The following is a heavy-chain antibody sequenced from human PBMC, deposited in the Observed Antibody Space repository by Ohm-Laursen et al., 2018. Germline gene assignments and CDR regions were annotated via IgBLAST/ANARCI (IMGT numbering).Heavy chain of an antibody. Sequence: GSLRLSCAASGFTFSDYYMSWIRQAPGKGLEWVSYISSSGSTIYYADSVKGRFTISRDNAKNSLYLQMNSLRVEDTAIYYCAKVPARQAVASHFDYWGQGTLVTVSS. CDR2: ISSSGSTI. CDR3: AKVPARQAVASHFDY. D-gene: IGHD6-13*01. CDR1: GFTFSDYY. V-gene: IGHV3-11*01. J-gene: IGHJ4*02.